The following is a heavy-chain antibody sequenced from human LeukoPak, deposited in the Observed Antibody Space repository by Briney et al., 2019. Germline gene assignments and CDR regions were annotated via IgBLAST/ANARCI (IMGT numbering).Heavy chain of an antibody. Sequence: PSETLSLTCTVSGGSISSSRYYWGWIRQPPGKGLEWIGSIYYSGSTYYNPSLKRRVTISVDTSKNQLSLKLSSVTAADTAVYYCASLKNIVGATQIDYWGQGTLVTVSS. CDR2: IYYSGST. CDR3: ASLKNIVGATQIDY. J-gene: IGHJ4*02. CDR1: GGSISSSRYY. D-gene: IGHD1-26*01. V-gene: IGHV4-39*01.